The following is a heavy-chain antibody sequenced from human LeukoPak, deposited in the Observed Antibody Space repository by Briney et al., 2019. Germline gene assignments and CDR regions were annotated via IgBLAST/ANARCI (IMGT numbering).Heavy chain of an antibody. Sequence: ASVKVSCKASGYTFTGYYIHWVRQAPGQGLEWMGWINPNSGGTNYAQKFQGRVTMTRDTSISTAYMELSRLRSDDTAVYYCARVLNVAARPYAYFDYWGQGTLVTVSS. CDR1: GYTFTGYY. CDR3: ARVLNVAARPYAYFDY. CDR2: INPNSGGT. V-gene: IGHV1-2*02. D-gene: IGHD6-6*01. J-gene: IGHJ4*02.